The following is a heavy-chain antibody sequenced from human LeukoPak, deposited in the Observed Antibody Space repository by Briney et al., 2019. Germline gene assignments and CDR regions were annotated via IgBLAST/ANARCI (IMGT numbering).Heavy chain of an antibody. D-gene: IGHD3-22*01. CDR3: AVQITMIVVVPYFDY. CDR1: GLTFSDYY. Sequence: GSLRLSCAASGLTFSDYYMTWIRQAPGKGLEWVSSISGTGTTIYSADSVRGRFTVSRDNARNSLFLQMNSLRAEDTAVYYCAVQITMIVVVPYFDYWGQGTLVTVSS. V-gene: IGHV3-11*04. CDR2: ISGTGTTI. J-gene: IGHJ4*02.